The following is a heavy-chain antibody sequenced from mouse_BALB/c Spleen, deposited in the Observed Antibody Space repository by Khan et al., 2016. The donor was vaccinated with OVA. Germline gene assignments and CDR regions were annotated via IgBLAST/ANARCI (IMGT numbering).Heavy chain of an antibody. CDR1: GYTFTTAG. Sequence: QIQLVQSGPELKKPGETVRISCKASGYTFTTAGIQWVQKMPGKGLKWIGWINTHSGVPKYAEDFKGRFAFSLEISVNTAYLQITNLKNEDTATYFWARGGAAYYRNDGGAMEYWGKGTSVTGSS. J-gene: IGHJ4*01. CDR2: INTHSGVP. V-gene: IGHV9-4*02. CDR3: ARGGAAYYRNDGGAMEY. D-gene: IGHD2-14*01.